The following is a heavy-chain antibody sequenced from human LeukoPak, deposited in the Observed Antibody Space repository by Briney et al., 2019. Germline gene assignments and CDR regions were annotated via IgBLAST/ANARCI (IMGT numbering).Heavy chain of an antibody. CDR1: GFTFSDYY. J-gene: IGHJ5*02. CDR3: ARDAREAAYDFWSGYSNWFDP. V-gene: IGHV3-11*04. D-gene: IGHD3-3*01. CDR2: ISSSGSTI. Sequence: GGSLRLSCAASGFTFSDYYMSWIRQAPGKGLEWVSYISSSGSTIYYADSVKGRFTISRDNAKNPLYLQMNSLRAEDTAVYYCARDAREAAYDFWSGYSNWFDPWGQGTLVTVSS.